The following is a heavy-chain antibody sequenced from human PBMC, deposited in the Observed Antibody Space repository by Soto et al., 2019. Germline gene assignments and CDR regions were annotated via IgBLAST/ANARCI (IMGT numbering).Heavy chain of an antibody. CDR2: INHRGST. D-gene: IGHD4-4*01. J-gene: IGHJ5*02. CDR3: ARGGSYRESYSNYIDP. CDR1: GGSFSGYY. Sequence: SETLSLTCAVYGGSFSGYYWSWIRQPPGKGLEWIGEINHRGSTNYNPSLKSRVTISVDTSKNQFPLKLSSVTAAETAVYYCARGGSYRESYSNYIDPWGQGTLVTVSS. V-gene: IGHV4-34*01.